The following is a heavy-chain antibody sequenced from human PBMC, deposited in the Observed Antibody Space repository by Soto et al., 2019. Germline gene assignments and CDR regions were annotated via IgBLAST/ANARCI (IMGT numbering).Heavy chain of an antibody. D-gene: IGHD6-6*01. CDR1: GFTFSDHG. J-gene: IGHJ4*02. V-gene: IGHV3-23*01. CDR2: ISGSVCST. CDR3: AKDRTIASRNFDD. Sequence: PGGSLRLSCAASGFTFSDHGMSWVRQAPGKGPEWVSAISGSVCSTYYADSVKGRFTISRDNSKNMLYLQIDSLRDEDTAVYYCAKDRTIASRNFDDWGQGPLVTVSS.